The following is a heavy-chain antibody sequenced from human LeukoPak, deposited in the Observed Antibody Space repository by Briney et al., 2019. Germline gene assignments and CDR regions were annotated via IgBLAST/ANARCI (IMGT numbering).Heavy chain of an antibody. D-gene: IGHD3-22*01. Sequence: GGSLRLSCAASGFTFSDYYRSWIRQAPGKGLEGVSYISSSGSTIYYADSVKGRFTISRDNSKNTLYLQMNSLRAEDTAVYYCAKEAYYYDSSGYLPYGMDVWGQGTTVTVSS. V-gene: IGHV3-11*04. J-gene: IGHJ6*02. CDR1: GFTFSDYY. CDR3: AKEAYYYDSSGYLPYGMDV. CDR2: ISSSGSTI.